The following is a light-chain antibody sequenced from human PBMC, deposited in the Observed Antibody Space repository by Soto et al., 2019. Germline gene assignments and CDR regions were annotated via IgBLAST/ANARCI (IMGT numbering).Light chain of an antibody. CDR1: QSISSY. CDR3: QQSYITPRT. Sequence: DIQMNQSPSSLSASVGDRVTITCRASQSISSYLNWYQQKPGKAPNLLIHAASSLQSGVPSRFSGSGSGTHFTLTISSLLPEDFATYYCQQSYITPRTFGGGTKVDIK. V-gene: IGKV1-39*01. J-gene: IGKJ4*01. CDR2: AAS.